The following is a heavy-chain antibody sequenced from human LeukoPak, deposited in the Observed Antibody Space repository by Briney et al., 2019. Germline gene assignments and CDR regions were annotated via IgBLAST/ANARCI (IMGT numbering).Heavy chain of an antibody. D-gene: IGHD2-21*02. V-gene: IGHV1-2*06. CDR1: GYTFTGYY. J-gene: IGHJ4*02. CDR2: INPNSGGT. Sequence: ASVRVSCKASGYTFTGYYMHWVRHAPGQGLEWMGRINPNSGGTNYAQKFQGRVTMTRDTSISTAYMELSRLRSDDTAVYYCARFCGGDCYRNWGQGTLVTVSS. CDR3: ARFCGGDCYRN.